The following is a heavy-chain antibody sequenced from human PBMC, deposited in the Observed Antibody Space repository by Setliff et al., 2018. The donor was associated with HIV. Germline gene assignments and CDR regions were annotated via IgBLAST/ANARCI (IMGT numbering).Heavy chain of an antibody. Sequence: SETLSLTCTVSGGSISNYYWSWIRQPAEKGLEWIGRIYSSGRTNYNPSLKSRVTMSLDTSKNQFSLKLSSVTAADTAFYYCARDGRYSFGYNWFDPWGQGTLVTVSS. CDR2: IYSSGRT. D-gene: IGHD5-18*01. CDR3: ARDGRYSFGYNWFDP. J-gene: IGHJ5*02. CDR1: GGSISNYY. V-gene: IGHV4-4*07.